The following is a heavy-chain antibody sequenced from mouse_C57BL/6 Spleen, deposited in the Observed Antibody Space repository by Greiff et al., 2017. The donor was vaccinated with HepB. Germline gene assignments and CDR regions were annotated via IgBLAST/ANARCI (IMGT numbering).Heavy chain of an antibody. CDR2: INPSNGGT. CDR3: ARSDGDYAWFAF. J-gene: IGHJ3*01. Sequence: QVQLQQPGTELVKPGASVKLSCKASGYTFTSYWMHWVKQRPGQGLEWIGNINPSNGGTNYNEKFKSKATLTVDKSSSTAYMQLSSLTSEDSAVYYSARSDGDYAWFAFWGDVGLGAVSA. V-gene: IGHV1-53*01. D-gene: IGHD2-13*01. CDR1: GYTFTSYW.